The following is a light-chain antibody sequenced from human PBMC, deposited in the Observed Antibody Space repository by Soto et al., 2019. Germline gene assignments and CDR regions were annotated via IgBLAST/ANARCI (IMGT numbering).Light chain of an antibody. Sequence: EIVSKQSPGTLSLSPGDRATLPCRASQSVTSSYLAWYPQKPGQAPRLLIYGASSRATGIPDRFSGSGSGTDFPLTISSLEPEDFAVYYCQQYGSSPYTFGQGTKRGIK. CDR2: GAS. CDR1: QSVTSSY. V-gene: IGKV3-20*01. CDR3: QQYGSSPYT. J-gene: IGKJ2*01.